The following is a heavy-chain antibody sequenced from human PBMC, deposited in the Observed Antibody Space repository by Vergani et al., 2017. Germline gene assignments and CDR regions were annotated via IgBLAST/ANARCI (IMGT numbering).Heavy chain of an antibody. CDR2: IKQDGSEK. CDR3: ARDYGDYVGYYYGMDV. Sequence: EVQLVESGGGLVQPGGSLRLSCAASGFTFSSYWMSWVRQAPGKGLEGVANIKQDGSEKYYVDSVKGRFTISRDNAKNSLYLQMNSLRAEDTAVYYCARDYGDYVGYYYGMDVWGQGTTVTVSS. J-gene: IGHJ6*02. V-gene: IGHV3-7*01. D-gene: IGHD4-17*01. CDR1: GFTFSSYW.